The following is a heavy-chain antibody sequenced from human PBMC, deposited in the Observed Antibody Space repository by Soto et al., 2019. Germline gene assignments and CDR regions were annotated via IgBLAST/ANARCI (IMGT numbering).Heavy chain of an antibody. J-gene: IGHJ6*02. D-gene: IGHD5-18*01. Sequence: SETLSLTCTVSGGSISSYYWSWIRQPPGKGLEWIGYIYYSGSTNYNPSLKSRVTISVDTSKNQFSLKLSSVTAADTAVYYCARDRGSYGSYYYYYYGMDVWGQGTTVTVSS. V-gene: IGHV4-59*01. CDR3: ARDRGSYGSYYYYYYGMDV. CDR2: IYYSGST. CDR1: GGSISSYY.